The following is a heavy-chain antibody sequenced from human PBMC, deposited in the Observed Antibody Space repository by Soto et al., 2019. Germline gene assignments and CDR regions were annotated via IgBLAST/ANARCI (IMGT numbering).Heavy chain of an antibody. CDR1: GDSIGTHY. Sequence: SETLSLTCTVSGDSIGTHYWSWVRQPPGKGLEWIGNVHYSGSTIYNPSLNSRVTISLDTSKNQISLQLRSATAADAAVYYCARDLKEYCSDGKCNWFDPWGQGTLVTVSS. V-gene: IGHV4-59*11. CDR2: VHYSGST. D-gene: IGHD2-15*01. CDR3: ARDLKEYCSDGKCNWFDP. J-gene: IGHJ5*02.